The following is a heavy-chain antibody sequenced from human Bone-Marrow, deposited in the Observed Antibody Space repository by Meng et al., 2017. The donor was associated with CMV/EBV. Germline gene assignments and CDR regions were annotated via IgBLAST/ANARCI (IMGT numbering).Heavy chain of an antibody. CDR3: ARPSCSSTSCYFNAFDI. V-gene: IGHV3-30-3*01. CDR1: FTFSSDA. D-gene: IGHD2-2*01. J-gene: IGHJ3*02. CDR2: ISYDGSNK. Sequence: FTFSSDAMHWVRQAPGKGLEWVAVISYDGSNKYYADSVTGRFTISRDNSKNTLYLQMNSLRAEDTAVYYCARPSCSSTSCYFNAFDIWGQGTMVTVSS.